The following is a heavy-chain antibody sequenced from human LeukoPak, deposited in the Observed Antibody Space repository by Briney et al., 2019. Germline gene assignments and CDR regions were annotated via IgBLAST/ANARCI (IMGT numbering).Heavy chain of an antibody. CDR1: GFTFDDHG. CDR2: IKWDGGRT. Sequence: RSGGSLRLSCAASGFTFDDHGMSWVRHAPGKGLEWVSGIKWDGGRTGYADSVKGRFTISRDNAKNSLYLQMNSLRAEDTAVYYCAELGITMIGGVWGKGTTVTISS. CDR3: AELGITMIGGV. V-gene: IGHV3-20*04. J-gene: IGHJ6*04. D-gene: IGHD3-10*02.